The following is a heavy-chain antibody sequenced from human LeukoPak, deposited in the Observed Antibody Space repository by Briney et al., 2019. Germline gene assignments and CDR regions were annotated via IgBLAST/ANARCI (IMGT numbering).Heavy chain of an antibody. CDR2: IYYSGST. D-gene: IGHD3-16*02. J-gene: IGHJ4*02. CDR3: ARRNYDYVWGSYRYRFFWYFDY. CDR1: GGSISSSSYY. Sequence: PSETLSLTCTVSGGSISSSSYYWGWIRQPPGKGLEGIGSIYYSGSTYYNPSLKSRVTISVDTSKNQFSLKLSSVTAADTAVYYCARRNYDYVWGSYRYRFFWYFDYWGQGTLVTVSS. V-gene: IGHV4-39*01.